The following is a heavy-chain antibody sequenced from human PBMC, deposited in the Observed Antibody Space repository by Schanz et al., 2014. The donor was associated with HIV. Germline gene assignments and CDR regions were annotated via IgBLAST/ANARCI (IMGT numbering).Heavy chain of an antibody. CDR2: INPLFGTA. J-gene: IGHJ4*02. CDR1: GYTFTSYG. V-gene: IGHV1-69*13. Sequence: QVQLVQSGAEVKKPGASVKVSCKASGYTFTSYGINWVRQAPGQGLECMGGINPLFGTANYAQKFLGRIAITADESTSTVYMELTGLRSEDTAVYYCARVGENLVGVTGGDYRGQGTLITVSS. D-gene: IGHD3-10*01. CDR3: ARVGENLVGVTGGDY.